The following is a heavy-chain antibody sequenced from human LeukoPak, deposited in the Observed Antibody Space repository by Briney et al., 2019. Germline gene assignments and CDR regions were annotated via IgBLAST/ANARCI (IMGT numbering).Heavy chain of an antibody. V-gene: IGHV1-46*01. CDR3: ARGSGSYPDYYYYMDV. J-gene: IGHJ6*03. Sequence: ASVKVSCKASGYTFTSYDINWVRQATGQGLEWMGIINPSGGSTSYAQKFQGRVTMTRDMSTSTVYMELSSLRSEDTAVYYCARGSGSYPDYYYYMDVWGKGTTVTVSS. D-gene: IGHD3-10*01. CDR1: GYTFTSYD. CDR2: INPSGGST.